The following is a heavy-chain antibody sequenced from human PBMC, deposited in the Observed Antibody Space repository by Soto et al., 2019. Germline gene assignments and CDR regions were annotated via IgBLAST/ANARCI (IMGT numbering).Heavy chain of an antibody. J-gene: IGHJ6*02. V-gene: IGHV4-31*03. Sequence: SETLSLTCTVSGGSISSGGYYWSWIRQHPGKGLEWIGYIYYSGSTYYNPFLKSRVTISVDTSKNQFSLKLSSVIAADTAVYYCARDYYGSGSYYPEYYYGMDVWGQGTTVTVSS. CDR1: GGSISSGGYY. CDR3: ARDYYGSGSYYPEYYYGMDV. CDR2: IYYSGST. D-gene: IGHD3-10*01.